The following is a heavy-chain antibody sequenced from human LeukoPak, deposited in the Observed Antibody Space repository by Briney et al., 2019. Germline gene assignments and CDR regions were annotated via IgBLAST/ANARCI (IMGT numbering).Heavy chain of an antibody. CDR2: INPSGGST. V-gene: IGHV1-46*01. D-gene: IGHD3-16*02. CDR1: GYTFTNYY. Sequence: ASVEVSCKASGYTFTNYYIHWVRQAPGQGLEWMGIINPSGGSTSYAQKFQGRVTMTRDASTSTVYMELSSLRSEDTAVFYCARKQLGDLSGLYYYGLDVWGQGTTVTVSS. CDR3: ARKQLGDLSGLYYYGLDV. J-gene: IGHJ6*02.